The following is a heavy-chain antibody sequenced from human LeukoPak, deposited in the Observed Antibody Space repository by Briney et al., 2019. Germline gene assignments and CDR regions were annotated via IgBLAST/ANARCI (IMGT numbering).Heavy chain of an antibody. CDR3: ARDREYGSGSYYKGFSWFDP. J-gene: IGHJ5*02. Sequence: SETLSLTCTVSGGSISSYYWSWIRQPPGKGLEWIGYIYYSGSTNYNPSLKSRVTMSVDTSKNQFSLKLSSVTAADTAVYYCARDREYGSGSYYKGFSWFDPWGQGTLVTVSS. V-gene: IGHV4-59*12. CDR2: IYYSGST. D-gene: IGHD3-10*01. CDR1: GGSISSYY.